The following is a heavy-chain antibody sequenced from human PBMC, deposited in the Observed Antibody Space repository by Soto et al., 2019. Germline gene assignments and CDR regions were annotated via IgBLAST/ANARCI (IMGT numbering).Heavy chain of an antibody. CDR3: ARDSHVGSGWQLTADY. Sequence: GGSLRLSCAASGFTFSSYGMHWVRQAPGKGLEWVAVIWYDGSNKYYAESVKGRFTISGDNSKNTLYLQMNNLRAEDTAVYYCARDSHVGSGWQLTADYWGQGTLVTVSS. J-gene: IGHJ4*02. D-gene: IGHD6-19*01. V-gene: IGHV3-33*01. CDR2: IWYDGSNK. CDR1: GFTFSSYG.